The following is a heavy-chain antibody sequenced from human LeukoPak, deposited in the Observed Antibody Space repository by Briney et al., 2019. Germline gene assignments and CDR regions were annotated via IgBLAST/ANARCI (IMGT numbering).Heavy chain of an antibody. CDR2: IYYSGST. V-gene: IGHV4-31*03. J-gene: IGHJ5*02. CDR3: TRGPVLLWFGTNWFDP. D-gene: IGHD3-10*01. CDR1: GGSISSGGYY. Sequence: PSQTLSLTCTVSGGSISSGGYYWSWIRQHPGKGLEWIGYIYYSGSTNYNPSLKSRVTISVDTSKNQFSLKLSSVTAADTAVYYSTRGPVLLWFGTNWFDPWGQGTLVTVSS.